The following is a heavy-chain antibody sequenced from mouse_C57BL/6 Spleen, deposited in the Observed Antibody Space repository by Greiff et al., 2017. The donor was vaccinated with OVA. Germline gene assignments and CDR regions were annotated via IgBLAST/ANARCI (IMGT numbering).Heavy chain of an antibody. CDR3: AREGGGYYFFDY. Sequence: QVQLQQPGAELVKPGASVKLSCKASGYTFTSYWMHWVKPRPGQGLEWIGMIHPNSGSTNYNEKFKSKATLTVDKSSSTAYMQLSSLTSEDSAVYYCAREGGGYYFFDYWGQGTTLTVSS. V-gene: IGHV1-64*01. J-gene: IGHJ2*01. CDR1: GYTFTSYW. CDR2: IHPNSGST. D-gene: IGHD2-3*01.